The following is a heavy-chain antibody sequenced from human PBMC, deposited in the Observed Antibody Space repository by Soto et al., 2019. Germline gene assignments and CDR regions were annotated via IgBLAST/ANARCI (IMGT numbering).Heavy chain of an antibody. V-gene: IGHV3-72*01. CDR1: GFTFSDHY. CDR2: IRRQVNSYTT. J-gene: IGHJ6*02. D-gene: IGHD6-19*01. CDR3: TRDLVAGTPGGLDV. Sequence: EVQLVESGGGLVQPGGSLRLSCEASGFTFSDHYMDWVRQAPGKGLEWVGRIRRQVNSYTTEYAATVKGRFTISRDDSTNSPYLQMSGLKSEATPGYYCTRDLVAGTPGGLDVWGQGTAVAVSS.